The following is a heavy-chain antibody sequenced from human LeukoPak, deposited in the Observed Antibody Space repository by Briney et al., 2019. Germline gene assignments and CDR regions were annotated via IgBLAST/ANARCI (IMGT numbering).Heavy chain of an antibody. J-gene: IGHJ4*02. D-gene: IGHD5-18*01. Sequence: KPSETLSLTCAVSGYSISSGYYWGWIRQPPGKGLDWIGSISHSGSTYYNPSLRSRVTISIDTSKNQSSLRLNSVTATDTAVYYCARVGGYSYGNYYCNYWGQGTLVTVSS. V-gene: IGHV4-38-2*01. CDR2: ISHSGST. CDR1: GYSISSGYY. CDR3: ARVGGYSYGNYYCNY.